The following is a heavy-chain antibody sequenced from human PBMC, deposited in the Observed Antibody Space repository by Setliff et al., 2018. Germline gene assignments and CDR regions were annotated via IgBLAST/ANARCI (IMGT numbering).Heavy chain of an antibody. V-gene: IGHV1-18*01. CDR1: GYTFSDYG. J-gene: IGHJ4*02. Sequence: ASVKVSCKASGYTFSDYGISWVRLAPGQGLEWMGWISPYTGKTFYAPQFEDRVIMTTDTSTNTAYMDLRSLRSDDTAVYYCERLVRYCTATSCQRTSGDELWGQGTLVTVSS. D-gene: IGHD2-2*01. CDR3: ERLVRYCTATSCQRTSGDEL. CDR2: ISPYTGKT.